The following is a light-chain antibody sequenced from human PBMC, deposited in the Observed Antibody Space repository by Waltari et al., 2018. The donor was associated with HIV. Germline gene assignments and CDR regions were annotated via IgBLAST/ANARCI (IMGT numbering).Light chain of an antibody. CDR2: ATT. V-gene: IGLV1-40*03. Sequence: QSVLTQPPSVSGAPGQRVTISCIGNSPNIGGGFDVHWYQHLPGTAPKLLIYATTNRPSGVPDRFSGSKSGASASLAITGLQAEDEADYYCQSYDNSLTSYVFATGTRVTVL. J-gene: IGLJ1*01. CDR1: SPNIGGGFD. CDR3: QSYDNSLTSYV.